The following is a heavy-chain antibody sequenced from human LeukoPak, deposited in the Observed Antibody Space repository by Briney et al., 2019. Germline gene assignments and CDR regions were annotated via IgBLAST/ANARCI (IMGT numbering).Heavy chain of an antibody. D-gene: IGHD4/OR15-4a*01. CDR1: GYSFTSYW. V-gene: IGHV5-51*01. CDR2: IYPGDSDT. Sequence: GESLKISCRGAGYSFTSYWIGWVRQMPGKGLEWMGIIYPGDSDTRYSPSFQGQVTISADKSISTAYLQWSSLMASDTAMYYWARRARLTMKADYWGQGTLVTVSS. J-gene: IGHJ4*02. CDR3: ARRARLTMKADY.